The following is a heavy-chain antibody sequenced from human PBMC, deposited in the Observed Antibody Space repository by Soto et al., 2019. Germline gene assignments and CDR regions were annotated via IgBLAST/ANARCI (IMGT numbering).Heavy chain of an antibody. J-gene: IGHJ4*02. D-gene: IGHD6-13*01. CDR1: GYTLSGDG. CDR3: ARKYSSSWYEDY. Sequence: ASVNGSCKGSGYTLSGDGVSWVRQAPGQGLEWMGWISAYNGNTNYAQKLQGRVTMTTDTSTSTAYMELRSLRSDDTAVYYCARKYSSSWYEDYWGQGTLVTVSS. V-gene: IGHV1-18*01. CDR2: ISAYNGNT.